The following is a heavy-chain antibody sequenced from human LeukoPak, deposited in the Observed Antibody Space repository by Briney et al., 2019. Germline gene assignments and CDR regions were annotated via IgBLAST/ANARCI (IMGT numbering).Heavy chain of an antibody. J-gene: IGHJ6*03. CDR3: ARLNEEGLLTYYYYMDV. Sequence: PGGSLRLSCAASGFTFSDYYMSWIRQAPGKGLEWVSYISSSGSTIYYADSVKGRFTISRDNAKNSLYLQMNSLRAEDTAVYYCARLNEEGLLTYYYYMDVWGKGTTVTVSS. CDR2: ISSSGSTI. V-gene: IGHV3-11*01. D-gene: IGHD3-9*01. CDR1: GFTFSDYY.